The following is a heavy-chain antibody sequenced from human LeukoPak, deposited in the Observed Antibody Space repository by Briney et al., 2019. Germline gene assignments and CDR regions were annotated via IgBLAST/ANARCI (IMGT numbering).Heavy chain of an antibody. Sequence: SETLSLTCTVSGGSISSSSYYWGWIRQLPGKGLEWIGSIYYSGSTYYNPSLKSRVTISVDTSKKLFSLKLSSVTAADTAVYHCATHAGVASFDYWGQGTLVTVSS. CDR3: ATHAGVASFDY. D-gene: IGHD2-15*01. V-gene: IGHV4-39*01. J-gene: IGHJ4*02. CDR2: IYYSGST. CDR1: GGSISSSSYY.